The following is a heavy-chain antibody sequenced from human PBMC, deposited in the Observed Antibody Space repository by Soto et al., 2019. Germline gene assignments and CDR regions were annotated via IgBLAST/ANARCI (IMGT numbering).Heavy chain of an antibody. Sequence: ASVKVSCKASGYTFTGYYMHWVRQAPGQGLEWMGWINPNSGGTNYAQKFQGRVTMTRDTSISTAYMELSRLRSDDTAVYYCARDRGDNSGVFDIWGQGTTVTVSS. CDR2: INPNSGGT. J-gene: IGHJ3*02. CDR3: ARDRGDNSGVFDI. D-gene: IGHD1-20*01. CDR1: GYTFTGYY. V-gene: IGHV1-2*02.